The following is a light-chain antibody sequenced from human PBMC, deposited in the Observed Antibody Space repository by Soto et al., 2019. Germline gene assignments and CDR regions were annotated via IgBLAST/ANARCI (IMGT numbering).Light chain of an antibody. J-gene: IGKJ4*01. Sequence: EIVLTQSPGTLSLSPGERATLSCRASQSVSSNYLAWYQLKPGQAPRLLIYGASSRATGIPDRFSGSGSGTDFTLTISSLEPDDFAVYYCQQRYNWPLTFGGGTKVDIK. CDR1: QSVSSNY. CDR2: GAS. V-gene: IGKV3D-20*02. CDR3: QQRYNWPLT.